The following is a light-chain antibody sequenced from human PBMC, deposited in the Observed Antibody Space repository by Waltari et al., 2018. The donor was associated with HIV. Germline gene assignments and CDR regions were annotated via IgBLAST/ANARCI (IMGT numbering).Light chain of an antibody. CDR1: QGISAW. V-gene: IGKV1D-16*01. CDR3: QQYRRYPLT. CDR2: VAA. J-gene: IGKJ5*01. Sequence: ISCRADQGISAWLAWYQQKPGKAPRSLIYVAATLQNGVPSRFSGNVSGTDFTLTIANLQPEDSATYYCQQYRRYPLTFGQGTRLEI.